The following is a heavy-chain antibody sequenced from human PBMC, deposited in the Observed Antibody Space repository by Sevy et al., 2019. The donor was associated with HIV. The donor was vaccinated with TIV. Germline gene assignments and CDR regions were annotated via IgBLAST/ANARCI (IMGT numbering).Heavy chain of an antibody. CDR2: IKQYGSEK. Sequence: GGSLRLSCAASGFTFSSYWMSWVRQAPGKGLEWVANIKQYGSEKYYVDSVKGRFTISRDNAKNSLYLQMNSLRAEDTAVYYCARDRRFGELFDYYYYYGMDVWGQGTTVTVSS. CDR3: ARDRRFGELFDYYYYYGMDV. CDR1: GFTFSSYW. D-gene: IGHD3-10*01. V-gene: IGHV3-7*01. J-gene: IGHJ6*02.